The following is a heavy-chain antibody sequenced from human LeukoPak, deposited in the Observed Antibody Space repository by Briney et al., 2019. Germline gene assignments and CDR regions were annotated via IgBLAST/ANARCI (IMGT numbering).Heavy chain of an antibody. J-gene: IGHJ3*02. Sequence: GGSLRLSCAASGFTFSTYWMNWFRQTPGKGLEWVAKIKADGGEKDHVASVKGRFTISRDNAKNSLYLQMNSLRVEDTAVYYCARAMGRVVAAAGIWAFDIWGQGTMVTVSS. CDR1: GFTFSTYW. D-gene: IGHD6-13*01. CDR3: ARAMGRVVAAAGIWAFDI. V-gene: IGHV3-7*03. CDR2: IKADGGEK.